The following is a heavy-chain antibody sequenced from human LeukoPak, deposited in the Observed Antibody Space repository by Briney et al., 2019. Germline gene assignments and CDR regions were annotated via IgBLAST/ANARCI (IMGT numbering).Heavy chain of an antibody. J-gene: IGHJ4*02. D-gene: IGHD6-13*01. Sequence: GGSLRLSCAASGFTFSSYWMHWVRQVPGKGLVWVSRINSDGSSTTYADSVKGRFTISRDNAKNTTYLQMNSLRAEDTAVYYCARVAYGSSWYVDYWGQGTLVTVSS. CDR1: GFTFSSYW. CDR3: ARVAYGSSWYVDY. V-gene: IGHV3-74*01. CDR2: INSDGSST.